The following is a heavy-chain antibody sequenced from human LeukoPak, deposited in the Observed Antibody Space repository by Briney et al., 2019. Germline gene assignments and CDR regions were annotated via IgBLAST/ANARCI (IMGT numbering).Heavy chain of an antibody. CDR2: ISYDGSNK. CDR3: ARVRSSGWYYFDY. Sequence: GGSLRLSCAASGFRFSSYAMHWVRQAPGKGLEWVAVISYDGSNKYYADSVKGRFTISRDNSKNTLYLQMNSLRAEDTAVYYCARVRSSGWYYFDYWGQGTLVTVSS. D-gene: IGHD6-19*01. V-gene: IGHV3-30*04. J-gene: IGHJ4*02. CDR1: GFRFSSYA.